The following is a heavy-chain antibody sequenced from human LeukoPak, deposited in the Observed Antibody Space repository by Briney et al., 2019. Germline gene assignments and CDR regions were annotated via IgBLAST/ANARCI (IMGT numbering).Heavy chain of an antibody. CDR2: IYSGGST. CDR3: ARDQEEGSSEAFDI. CDR1: GFTFSSYA. V-gene: IGHV3-66*01. J-gene: IGHJ3*02. Sequence: GGSLRLSYAASGFTFSSYAMSWVRQAPGKGLEWVSVIYSGGSTYYADSVKGRFTISRDNSKNTLYLQMNSLRAEDTAVYYCARDQEEGSSEAFDIWGQGTMVTVSS. D-gene: IGHD3-10*01.